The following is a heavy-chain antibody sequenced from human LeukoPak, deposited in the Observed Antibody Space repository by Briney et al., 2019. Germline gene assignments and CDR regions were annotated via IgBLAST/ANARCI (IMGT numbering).Heavy chain of an antibody. Sequence: GGSLRLSCAASGFTFSTYWMSWVRQAPGKGLEWVANIKEDGSEKNYVDSVKGRFTISRDNTKNSVYLQMNSLRAEDTAVYYCARDRAVAGLFDYWGQGTPVTVSS. V-gene: IGHV3-7*01. CDR3: ARDRAVAGLFDY. D-gene: IGHD6-19*01. CDR2: IKEDGSEK. CDR1: GFTFSTYW. J-gene: IGHJ4*02.